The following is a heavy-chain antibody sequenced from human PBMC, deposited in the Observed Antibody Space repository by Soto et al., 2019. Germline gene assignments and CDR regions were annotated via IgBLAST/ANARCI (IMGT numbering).Heavy chain of an antibody. CDR1: GGSISSGGYY. V-gene: IGHV4-31*03. Sequence: SETLSLTCTVSGGSISSGGYYWSWIRQHPGKGLEWIGYIYYSGSTYYNPSLKSRVTISVDTSKNQFSLKLSSVTAADTAVYYCARGAPYYYDSSGYYYSYYYGMDFWGQGAAVTVSA. D-gene: IGHD3-22*01. CDR3: ARGAPYYYDSSGYYYSYYYGMDF. CDR2: IYYSGST. J-gene: IGHJ6*01.